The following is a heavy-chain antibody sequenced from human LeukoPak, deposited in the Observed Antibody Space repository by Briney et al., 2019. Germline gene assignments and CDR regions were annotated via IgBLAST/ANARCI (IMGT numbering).Heavy chain of an antibody. CDR3: AKVHGDYDFGFDY. V-gene: IGHV3-15*01. J-gene: IGHJ4*02. CDR2: IKSKTDSGTT. Sequence: GGSLRLSCAASGFTFSNAWMSWVRQAPGKGLEWVGRIKSKTDSGTTDYAAPVKGRFTISRDDSKNTLYLQMNSLKSEDTVVYYCAKVHGDYDFGFDYWGQGTLVTVSS. D-gene: IGHD5-12*01. CDR1: GFTFSNAW.